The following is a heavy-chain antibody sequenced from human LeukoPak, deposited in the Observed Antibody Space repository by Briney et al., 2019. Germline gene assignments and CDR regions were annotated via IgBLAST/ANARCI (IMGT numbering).Heavy chain of an antibody. CDR1: GFTFSSYG. V-gene: IGHV3-30*02. CDR3: AKGDDYYGSGANWFDP. J-gene: IGHJ5*02. D-gene: IGHD3-10*01. CDR2: IRCDGSNK. Sequence: GGSLRLSCAASGFTFSSYGMHWVRQAPGKGLEWVAFIRCDGSNKYYADSVKGRFTISRDNSKNTLYLQMNSLRAEDTAVYYCAKGDDYYGSGANWFDPWGQGTLVTVSS.